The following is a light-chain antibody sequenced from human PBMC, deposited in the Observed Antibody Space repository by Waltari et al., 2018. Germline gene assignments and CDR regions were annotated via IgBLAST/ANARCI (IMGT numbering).Light chain of an antibody. Sequence: NFMLTQPHPVSESPGKTVTLSCTRRSGSIASNYVPWYQQRPGSSPTTVIYEDNQRPSGVPDRFSGSIDSSSNSASLTISGLKTEDEADYYCQSFDSSTVVFGGGTKLTVL. CDR1: SGSIASNY. CDR2: EDN. V-gene: IGLV6-57*01. J-gene: IGLJ2*01. CDR3: QSFDSSTVV.